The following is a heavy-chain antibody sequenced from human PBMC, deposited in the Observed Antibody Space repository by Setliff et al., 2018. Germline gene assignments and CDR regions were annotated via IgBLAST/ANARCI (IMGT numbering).Heavy chain of an antibody. V-gene: IGHV3-73*01. CDR3: AKDVSPPGTNGWHPDVLDI. CDR1: GFTFSGSA. Sequence: GGSLRLSCAASGFTFSGSAMHWVRQASGKGLEWVGRIRSKANSYATAYAASVKGRFTISRDDSKNTAYLQMNSLKTEDTAVYYCAKDVSPPGTNGWHPDVLDIWGQGTMVTVSS. J-gene: IGHJ3*02. CDR2: IRSKANSYAT. D-gene: IGHD6-19*01.